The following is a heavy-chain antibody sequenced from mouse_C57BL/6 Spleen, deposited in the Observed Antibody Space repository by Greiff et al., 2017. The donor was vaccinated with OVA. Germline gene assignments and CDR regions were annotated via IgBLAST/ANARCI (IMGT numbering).Heavy chain of an antibody. J-gene: IGHJ4*01. Sequence: VQLQQPGAELVKPGASVKLSCKASGYTFTSYWMHWVKQRPGQGLEWIGMIHPNSGSTNYNETFKSKATLTVDKSSSTAYMQLSSLTSEDSAVYYCAERLRHAGAIDDWGQGTSVTVSS. CDR1: GYTFTSYW. CDR3: AERLRHAGAIDD. D-gene: IGHD2-4*01. V-gene: IGHV1-64*01. CDR2: IHPNSGST.